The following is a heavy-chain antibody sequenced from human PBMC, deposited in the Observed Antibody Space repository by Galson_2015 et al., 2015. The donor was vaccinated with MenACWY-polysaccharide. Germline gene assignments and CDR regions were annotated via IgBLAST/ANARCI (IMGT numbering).Heavy chain of an antibody. J-gene: IGHJ3*02. CDR2: IQYVGSPN. CDR1: GLTFRSSG. Sequence: SLRLSCAASGLTFRSSGMLWVRHAPGKGLEWVALIQYVGSPNAYADSVRGRFILSSDNSQNQLYLEMNSLRAEDTAVYYCARESSRIVFHAFDIWGQGTMVTVSS. V-gene: IGHV3-33*05. D-gene: IGHD6-19*01. CDR3: ARESSRIVFHAFDI.